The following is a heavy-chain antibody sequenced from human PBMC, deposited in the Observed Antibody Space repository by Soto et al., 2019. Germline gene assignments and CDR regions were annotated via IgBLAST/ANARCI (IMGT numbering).Heavy chain of an antibody. CDR3: ARERGYPGSDFLTFDP. V-gene: IGHV4-59*01. Sequence: PSETLSLTCTVSGGSISSYYWSWIRQPPGKGLEWIGYIYYSGSTNYNPSLKSRVTISVDTSKNQFSLKLSSVTAADTAVYYCARERGYPGSDFLTFDPWGQGTLVTVSS. CDR2: IYYSGST. D-gene: IGHD5-12*01. CDR1: GGSISSYY. J-gene: IGHJ5*02.